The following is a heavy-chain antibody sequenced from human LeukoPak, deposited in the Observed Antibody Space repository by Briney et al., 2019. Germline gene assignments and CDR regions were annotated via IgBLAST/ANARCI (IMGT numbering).Heavy chain of an antibody. Sequence: ASVKVSCKASGYTFTSYGISWVRQAPGQGLEWMGWISAYNGNTNYAQKLQGRVTMTTDTSTSTAYMELRSLRSDDTAVYCCATEIIHSGSYKAQYSFDYWGQGTLVTVSS. CDR3: ATEIIHSGSYKAQYSFDY. V-gene: IGHV1-18*01. D-gene: IGHD1-26*01. CDR2: ISAYNGNT. J-gene: IGHJ4*02. CDR1: GYTFTSYG.